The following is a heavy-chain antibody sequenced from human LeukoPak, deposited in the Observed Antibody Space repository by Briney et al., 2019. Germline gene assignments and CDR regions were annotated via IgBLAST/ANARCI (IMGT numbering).Heavy chain of an antibody. CDR1: GFTVSSNY. CDR3: AGRRSSGWYAY. CDR2: IYDSGTT. V-gene: IGHV3-53*01. Sequence: GTSLRLSCATSGFTVSSNYMSWVRQAPGKGLEWVSVIYDSGTTYYADSVKGRFLIFRDTSKNTVDLQMNSLRVEDTAVYYCAGRRSSGWYAYWGQGTLVTVSS. J-gene: IGHJ4*02. D-gene: IGHD6-19*01.